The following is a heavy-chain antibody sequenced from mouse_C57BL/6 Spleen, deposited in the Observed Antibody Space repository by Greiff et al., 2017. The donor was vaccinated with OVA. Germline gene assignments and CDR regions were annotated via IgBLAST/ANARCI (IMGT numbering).Heavy chain of an antibody. V-gene: IGHV14-3*01. J-gene: IGHJ4*01. D-gene: IGHD1-1*01. Sequence: VQLQQSVAELVRPGASVKLSCTASGFNIKNTYMHWVKQRPEQGLEWIGRIDPANGNTKYAPKFQGKATITADTSSNTAYLQRSSLTSEDTALYYCASITTVVATRGVDYWGQGTSVTVSS. CDR3: ASITTVVATRGVDY. CDR1: GFNIKNTY. CDR2: IDPANGNT.